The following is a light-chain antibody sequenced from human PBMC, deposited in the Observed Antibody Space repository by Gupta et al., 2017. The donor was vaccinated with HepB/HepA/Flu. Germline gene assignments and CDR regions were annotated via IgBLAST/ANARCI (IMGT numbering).Light chain of an antibody. Sequence: SFVLTQPPSVSVAPGKTDTITCGGNNIGSKTVHWYQQKPGQAPVLVVFDDSARPSGVPERFSGSNSGNTATLSITWVEAGDEADYYCHVWDTNSDHQVFGTGTKVTVL. J-gene: IGLJ1*01. CDR2: DDS. CDR3: HVWDTNSDHQV. V-gene: IGLV3-21*03. CDR1: NIGSKT.